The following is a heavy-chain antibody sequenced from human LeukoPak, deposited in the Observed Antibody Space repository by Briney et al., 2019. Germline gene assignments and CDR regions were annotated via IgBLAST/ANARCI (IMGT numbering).Heavy chain of an antibody. CDR1: GYTFTSYY. V-gene: IGHV1-46*01. D-gene: IGHD3-22*01. Sequence: GASVKVSCKASGYTFTSYYMHCVRPAPGQGLEWMGIISPSGGSTSYAQKFQGRVTMTRDTSTSTVYMELSSLRSEDTAVYYCATPEFYDSSGYYYWGQGTLVTVSS. CDR2: ISPSGGST. CDR3: ATPEFYDSSGYYY. J-gene: IGHJ4*02.